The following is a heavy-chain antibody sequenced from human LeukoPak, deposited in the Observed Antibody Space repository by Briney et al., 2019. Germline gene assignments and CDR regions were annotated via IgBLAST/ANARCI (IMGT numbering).Heavy chain of an antibody. CDR2: IYYSGST. D-gene: IGHD5-24*01. V-gene: IGHV4-39*07. CDR1: GGSISSSSYY. Sequence: SETLSLTCTVSGGSISSSSYYWGWIRQPPGKGLEWIGSIYYSGSTYYNPSLKSRVTISVDTSKNQFSLKLSSVTAADTAVYYCVRGGEGEMATINFDYWGQGTLVTVSS. CDR3: VRGGEGEMATINFDY. J-gene: IGHJ4*02.